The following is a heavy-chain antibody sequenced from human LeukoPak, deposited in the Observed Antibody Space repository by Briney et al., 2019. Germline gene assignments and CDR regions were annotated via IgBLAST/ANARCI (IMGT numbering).Heavy chain of an antibody. CDR2: INARGDT. V-gene: IGHV4-34*01. J-gene: IGHJ5*02. CDR3: ARGQVPAARGYNWFDP. Sequence: SETLSLTCAVYGWSFNDHYWNWIRQPPGKGREWIGEINARGDTNFNPSLKSRVTISVDSSKNQFSLTLRSMIAADTAVYYCARGQVPAARGYNWFDPWGQGTLVTVSS. D-gene: IGHD2-2*01. CDR1: GWSFNDHY.